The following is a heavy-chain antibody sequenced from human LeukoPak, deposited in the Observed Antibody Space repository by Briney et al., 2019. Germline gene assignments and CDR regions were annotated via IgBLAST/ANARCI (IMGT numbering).Heavy chain of an antibody. CDR3: ARDGWPGSSYYRPFDY. J-gene: IGHJ4*02. CDR2: ISGSGGST. Sequence: PGGSLRLSCAASGFTFSSYAMSWVRQAPGKGLEWVSAISGSGGSTYYADSVKGRFIISRDNAENSLHLQMNSLRAEDTAVYHCARDGWPGSSYYRPFDYWGQGTLVTVSS. D-gene: IGHD3-10*01. CDR1: GFTFSSYA. V-gene: IGHV3-23*01.